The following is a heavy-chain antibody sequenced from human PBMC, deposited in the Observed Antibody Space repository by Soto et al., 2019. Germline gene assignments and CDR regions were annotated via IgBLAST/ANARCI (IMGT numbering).Heavy chain of an antibody. CDR2: MNPNSGNT. V-gene: IGHV1-8*01. J-gene: IGHJ6*02. CDR3: ARGYCSSTSCDNTGYGMDV. D-gene: IGHD2-2*02. CDR1: GYTFTSYD. Sequence: ASVKVSCKASGYTFTSYDINWVRQATGQGLEWMGWMNPNSGNTGYAQKFQGRVTMTRNTSISRAYMELSSLRSEDTAVYYCARGYCSSTSCDNTGYGMDVWGQGTTVTVS.